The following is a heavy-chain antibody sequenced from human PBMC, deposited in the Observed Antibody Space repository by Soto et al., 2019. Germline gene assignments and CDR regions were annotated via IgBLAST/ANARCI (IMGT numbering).Heavy chain of an antibody. D-gene: IGHD4-17*01. CDR1: GFTFRTYT. CDR2: ISHDGSNK. J-gene: IGHJ5*02. V-gene: IGHV3-30-3*01. Sequence: GGSLRLSCAASGFTFRTYTMHWVRQAPGEGLEWVAVISHDGSNKYYGESVKGRSTISRDNSKNTLSLQMISLRVEDTAVYYCARGVGTVLYSWLDPWGQGTPVTVSS. CDR3: ARGVGTVLYSWLDP.